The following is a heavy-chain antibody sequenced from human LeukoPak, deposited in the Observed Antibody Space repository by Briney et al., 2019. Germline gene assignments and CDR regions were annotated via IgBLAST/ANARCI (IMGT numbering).Heavy chain of an antibody. V-gene: IGHV3-74*01. J-gene: IGHJ4*02. Sequence: GGSLRLSCAASGFSFSSYLVHWVRQAPGKGLVWVSRVNRDGSVTGHADSVKGRFTISRDNARNTLYLQMNNLRVEDTAVYYCAREFYAGNDCWGQGTLVTVSS. D-gene: IGHD5/OR15-5a*01. CDR2: VNRDGSVT. CDR1: GFSFSSYL. CDR3: AREFYAGNDC.